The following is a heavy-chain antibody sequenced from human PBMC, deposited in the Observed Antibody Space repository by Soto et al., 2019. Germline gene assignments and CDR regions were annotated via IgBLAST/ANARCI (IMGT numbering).Heavy chain of an antibody. Sequence: SQTLSLTCAISGDSVSSSNVTWNWIRQSPSRGLEWLGRTYYRLKWYNDYAESVKSRITINPDTSKYQFSLHLNSVTPEDTAVYYCVRLIGNSWLDFWGQGTLVTVSS. CDR2: TYYRLKWYN. D-gene: IGHD1-26*01. CDR1: GDSVSSSNVT. CDR3: VRLIGNSWLDF. V-gene: IGHV6-1*01. J-gene: IGHJ5*01.